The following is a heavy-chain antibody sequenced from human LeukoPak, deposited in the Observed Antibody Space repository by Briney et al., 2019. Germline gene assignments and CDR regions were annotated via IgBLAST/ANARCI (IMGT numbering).Heavy chain of an antibody. Sequence: GGSLGLSCAASGFTFSSYAMSWVRQAPGKGLEWVSAISGSGGSTYYADSVKGRFTISRDNAKNTLYLQMNSLRAEDTAVYYCARSSGSGHYDYWGQGTLVTVSS. D-gene: IGHD3-3*01. CDR1: GFTFSSYA. J-gene: IGHJ4*02. CDR2: ISGSGGST. CDR3: ARSSGSGHYDY. V-gene: IGHV3-23*01.